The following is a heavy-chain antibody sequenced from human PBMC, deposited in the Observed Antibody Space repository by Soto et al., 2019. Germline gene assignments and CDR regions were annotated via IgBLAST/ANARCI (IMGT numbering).Heavy chain of an antibody. CDR3: ARVEGDSSSWYREDYFDY. V-gene: IGHV3-7*05. Sequence: GGSLRLSCAASGFTFSSYWMSWVRQAPGKGLEWVANIKQDGSEKYYVDSVKGRFTISRDNAKNSLYLQMNSLRAEDTAVYYCARVEGDSSSWYREDYFDYWGQGTLVTVSS. D-gene: IGHD6-13*01. CDR1: GFTFSSYW. CDR2: IKQDGSEK. J-gene: IGHJ4*02.